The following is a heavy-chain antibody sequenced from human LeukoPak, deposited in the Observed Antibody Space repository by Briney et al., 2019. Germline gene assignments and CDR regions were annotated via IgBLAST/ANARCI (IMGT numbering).Heavy chain of an antibody. CDR3: ARDPGPREWSGIFGVVTYYYYYYMDV. D-gene: IGHD3-3*02. CDR1: GFTFSSYW. Sequence: PGGSLRLSCAASGFTFSSYWMHWVRQAPGKGLVWVSRINSDGSSTSYADSVKGRFTISRDNAKNTLYLQMNSLRAEDTAVYYCARDPGPREWSGIFGVVTYYYYYYMDVWGKGTTVTVSS. CDR2: INSDGSST. V-gene: IGHV3-74*01. J-gene: IGHJ6*03.